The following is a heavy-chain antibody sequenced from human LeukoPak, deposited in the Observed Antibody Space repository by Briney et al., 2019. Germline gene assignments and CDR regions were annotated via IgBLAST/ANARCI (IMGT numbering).Heavy chain of an antibody. CDR1: GFTFSTYW. Sequence: PGGSLRLSCAASGFTFSTYWMHWVRQAPGKGMVWVSRINIDGSSTSYADSVKGRFTISRDNAKNTLYLQMNSLRAEDTAVYYCARDKYCSSSSCPRGRFDPWGQGTMVTVSS. D-gene: IGHD2-2*01. CDR3: ARDKYCSSSSCPRGRFDP. J-gene: IGHJ5*02. V-gene: IGHV3-74*01. CDR2: INIDGSST.